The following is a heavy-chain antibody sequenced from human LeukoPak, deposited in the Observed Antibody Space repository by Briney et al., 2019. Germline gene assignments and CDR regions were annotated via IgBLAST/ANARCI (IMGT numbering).Heavy chain of an antibody. D-gene: IGHD5-18*01. CDR3: ARDRGHCDTARCYINWFDP. V-gene: IGHV1-24*01. CDR2: FDPEDGET. J-gene: IGHJ5*02. Sequence: ASVKVSCKVSGYTLTELSMHWVRQAPGKGLEWMGGFDPEDGETIYAQKFQDRLTITADESTDTVYMELSSLTSEDTAVYYCARDRGHCDTARCYINWFDPWGQGTLVTVS. CDR1: GYTLTELS.